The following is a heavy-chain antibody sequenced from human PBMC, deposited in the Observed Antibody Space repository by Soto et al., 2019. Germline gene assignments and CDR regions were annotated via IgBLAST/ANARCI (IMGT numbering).Heavy chain of an antibody. V-gene: IGHV4-31*03. CDR2: IYYSGST. CDR3: ARTSSDSSGTAADP. CDR1: GGSISSGNYY. Sequence: QVQLQESGPGLVKPSQTLSLTCTVSGGSISSGNYYWSWIRQHPGKGLEWIGYIYYSGSTYYNPSLKRRVTISVDTSKNQFSLKLSSVTAADTAVYYCARTSSDSSGTAADPWGQGTLVTVSS. D-gene: IGHD3-22*01. J-gene: IGHJ5*02.